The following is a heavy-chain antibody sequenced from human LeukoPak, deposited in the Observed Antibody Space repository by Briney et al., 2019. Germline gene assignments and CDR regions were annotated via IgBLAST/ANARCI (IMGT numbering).Heavy chain of an antibody. V-gene: IGHV3-21*01. Sequence: GGSLRLSCAASGFTFSSYNMNWVRQAPGKGLEWVSSISTSSSGTYIYYADSMKGRFTLSRDNAKNSLYLQMNSLRAEDTAVYYCARVSESEWNFDLWGRGTLVTVSS. J-gene: IGHJ2*01. CDR2: ISTSSSGTYI. CDR1: GFTFSSYN. D-gene: IGHD1-14*01. CDR3: ARVSESEWNFDL.